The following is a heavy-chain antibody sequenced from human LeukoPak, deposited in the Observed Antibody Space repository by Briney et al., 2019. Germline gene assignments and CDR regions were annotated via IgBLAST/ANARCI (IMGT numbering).Heavy chain of an antibody. CDR1: GASISPYY. CDR2: IYYSGST. J-gene: IGHJ4*02. CDR3: ARAAPYASGYPDY. V-gene: IGHV4-30-4*08. D-gene: IGHD3-22*01. Sequence: SETLSLTCSVSGASISPYYWVWIRQPPGKGLEWIGYIYYSGSTYYNPSLKSRVTISVDTSKNQFSLKLSSVTAAGTAVYYCARAAPYASGYPDYWGQGTLVTVSS.